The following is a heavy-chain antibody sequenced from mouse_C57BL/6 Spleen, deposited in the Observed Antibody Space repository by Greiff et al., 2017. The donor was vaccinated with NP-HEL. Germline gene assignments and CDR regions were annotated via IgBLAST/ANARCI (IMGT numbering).Heavy chain of an antibody. Sequence: QVQLKESGPELVKPGASVKISCKASGYAFSSSWMNWVKQRPGKGLEWIGRIYPGDGDTNYNGKFKGKATLTADKSSSTAYMQISSLTSEDSAVYFCARYSSYFTSWFAYWGQGTLVTVSA. CDR2: IYPGDGDT. D-gene: IGHD1-1*01. CDR1: GYAFSSSW. V-gene: IGHV1-82*01. CDR3: ARYSSYFTSWFAY. J-gene: IGHJ3*01.